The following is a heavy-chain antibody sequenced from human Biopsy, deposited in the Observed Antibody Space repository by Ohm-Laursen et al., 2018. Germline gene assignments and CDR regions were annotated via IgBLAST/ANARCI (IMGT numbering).Heavy chain of an antibody. J-gene: IGHJ4*02. CDR2: IYSGGNT. V-gene: IGHV4-61*01. Sequence: SQTLSLTCTVSGDSLTSGPENWSWIRQSPGQGLEYIGFIYSGGNTNYNPSLKNRVTMSVDTSKNQFYLKLYSVTAADTAVYYCARGRRTSGWPYFDNWAREPWSSSPQ. D-gene: IGHD6-19*01. CDR3: ARGRRTSGWPYFDN. CDR1: GDSLTSGPEN.